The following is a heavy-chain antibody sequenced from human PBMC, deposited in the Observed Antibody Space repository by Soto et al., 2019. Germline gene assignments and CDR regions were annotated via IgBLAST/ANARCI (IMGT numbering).Heavy chain of an antibody. J-gene: IGHJ6*02. Sequence: SETLSLTCNVSGGSISSYYWSWIRQPPGKGLKWIGYIYYSGNTNYNHSIKSRVTISVDTSKNQFSLKLSSVTAADTAVFYCVMSPYYYGSGSLRYGMDVWGQGTTVTVSS. V-gene: IGHV4-59*01. CDR3: VMSPYYYGSGSLRYGMDV. D-gene: IGHD3-10*01. CDR1: GGSISSYY. CDR2: IYYSGNT.